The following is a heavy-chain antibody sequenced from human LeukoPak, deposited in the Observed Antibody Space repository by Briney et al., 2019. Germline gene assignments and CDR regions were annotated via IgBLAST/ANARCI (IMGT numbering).Heavy chain of an antibody. J-gene: IGHJ6*02. V-gene: IGHV3-9*01. Sequence: GGSLRLSCAASGFIFENYAMHWVRLVPGKGLEWVSQISWNSGSIGYGDSVKGRFTISRDNAKNSLYLEMKSLRPEDTALYYCARDLGSLPAAIGYAYYGLDVWGQGTPVTVSS. CDR2: ISWNSGSI. CDR3: ARDLGSLPAAIGYAYYGLDV. CDR1: GFIFENYA. D-gene: IGHD2-2*02.